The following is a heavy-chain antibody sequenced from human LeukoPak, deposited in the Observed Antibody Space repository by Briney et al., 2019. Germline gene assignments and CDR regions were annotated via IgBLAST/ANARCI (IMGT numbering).Heavy chain of an antibody. CDR3: ARDLVSDHYYYYYGMDV. CDR1: GYTFTGYY. J-gene: IGHJ6*02. Sequence: GASVKVSCKASGYTFTGYYMHWVRQAPGQGLEWMGWINPNSGGTNYAQKFQGRVTMTRDTSISTAYMELSRLRSDDTAVYYCARDLVSDHYYYYYGMDVWGQGTTVTVSS. CDR2: INPNSGGT. V-gene: IGHV1-2*02.